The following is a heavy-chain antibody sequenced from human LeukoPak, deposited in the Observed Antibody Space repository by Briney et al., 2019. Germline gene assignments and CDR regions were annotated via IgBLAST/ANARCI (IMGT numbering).Heavy chain of an antibody. Sequence: GRSLRLSCAASGFTFSSHWVSWVRQAPGKGLEWVADINQDGSEKYYVDSVKGRFTISRDNAKNSLYLQMSSLRAEDTAVYYCARGVDGYFDFWGQGTLLTVSS. CDR3: ARGVDGYFDF. D-gene: IGHD2-8*01. CDR2: INQDGSEK. CDR1: GFTFSSHW. V-gene: IGHV3-7*04. J-gene: IGHJ4*02.